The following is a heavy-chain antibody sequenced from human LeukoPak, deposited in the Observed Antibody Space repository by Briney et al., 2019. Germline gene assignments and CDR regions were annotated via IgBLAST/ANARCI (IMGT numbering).Heavy chain of an antibody. CDR3: ARDSYGDYGGFDY. J-gene: IGHJ4*02. CDR2: ISSSSSYI. V-gene: IGHV3-21*01. D-gene: IGHD4-17*01. Sequence: GGSLGLSCAASGFTFSSYSVNWVRQAPGKGLEWVSSISSSSSYIYYADSVKGRFTISRDNAKNSLYLQMNSLRAEDTAVYYCARDSYGDYGGFDYWGQGTLVTVSS. CDR1: GFTFSSYS.